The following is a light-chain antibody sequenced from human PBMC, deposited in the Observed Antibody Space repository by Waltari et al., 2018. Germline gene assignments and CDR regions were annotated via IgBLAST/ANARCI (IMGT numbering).Light chain of an antibody. J-gene: IGLJ2*01. CDR2: EVS. V-gene: IGLV2-8*01. CDR1: STDVGVYNY. CDR3: ASFAGSNTL. Sequence: QSALTQPPSASGSPGQSVTMSCTGTSTDVGVYNYVSWYQQHPGKAPKLLIYEVSERPSGVPVRFSGSKSGNTASLTVSGLQPEDEADYYCASFAGSNTLFGGGTKLTVL.